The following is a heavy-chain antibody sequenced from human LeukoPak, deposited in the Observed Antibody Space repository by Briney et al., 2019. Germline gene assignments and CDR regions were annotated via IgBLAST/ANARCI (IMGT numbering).Heavy chain of an antibody. D-gene: IGHD3-22*01. Sequence: GGSLRLSCAASGFTFSSYAMSWVRQAPGKGLEWVSAISGSGGSTYYADSVKGRFTISRDNSKNTLYLQMISLRAEDTAVYYCAKDRGITMTENWFDPWGQGTLVTVSS. V-gene: IGHV3-23*01. CDR3: AKDRGITMTENWFDP. J-gene: IGHJ5*02. CDR2: ISGSGGST. CDR1: GFTFSSYA.